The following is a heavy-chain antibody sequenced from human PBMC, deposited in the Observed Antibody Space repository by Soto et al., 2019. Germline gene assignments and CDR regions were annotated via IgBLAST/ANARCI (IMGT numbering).Heavy chain of an antibody. Sequence: SETLSLTCTVSGGSISSYYWSWIRQPPGKGLEWIGYIYYSGSTNYNPSLKSRVTISVDTSKNQFSLKLSSVTAADTAVYYCARQVVAVAGPWFDPWGQGTLVTVSS. CDR3: ARQVVAVAGPWFDP. V-gene: IGHV4-59*08. CDR2: IYYSGST. J-gene: IGHJ5*02. D-gene: IGHD6-19*01. CDR1: GGSISSYY.